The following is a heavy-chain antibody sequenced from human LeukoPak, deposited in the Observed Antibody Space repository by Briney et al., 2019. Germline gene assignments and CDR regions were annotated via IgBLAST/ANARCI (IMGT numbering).Heavy chain of an antibody. J-gene: IGHJ6*02. Sequence: PGGSLRLSCAASRFTFSHYTMNWVRQAPGKGLEWVSSISSSSSHIYYADSVKGRFTISRDNAKNSLYLQMNSLRAEDTAVYYCARDNSFYYYAMDVWGQGTTVTVSS. CDR3: ARDNSFYYYAMDV. CDR2: ISSSSSHI. CDR1: RFTFSHYT. V-gene: IGHV3-21*01.